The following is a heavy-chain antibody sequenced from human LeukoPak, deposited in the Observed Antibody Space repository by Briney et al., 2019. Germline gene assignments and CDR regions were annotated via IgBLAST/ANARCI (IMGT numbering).Heavy chain of an antibody. CDR3: ATRIAARRGDWFDP. Sequence: ASVKVSCKASGYTFTSYDINWVRQATGQGLEWMGWMNPNSGNTGYAQKFQGRVTITRNTSISTAYMELSSLRSEDTAVYYCATRIAARRGDWFDPWGQGTLVTVSS. J-gene: IGHJ5*02. V-gene: IGHV1-8*01. CDR1: GYTFTSYD. CDR2: MNPNSGNT. D-gene: IGHD6-6*01.